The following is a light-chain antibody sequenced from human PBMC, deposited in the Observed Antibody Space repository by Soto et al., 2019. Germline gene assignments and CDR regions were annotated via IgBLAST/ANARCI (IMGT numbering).Light chain of an antibody. Sequence: EIVLTQSPGTLSLSPGERATLSCRASQSVSSSYLAWYQQKPGQAPRLLIYGASYWATGIPDRFSGSGYGTDFTLTISGLEPEDFAVYYCQQYGSSPRTLGQGTKVEIK. CDR1: QSVSSSY. J-gene: IGKJ1*01. V-gene: IGKV3-20*01. CDR3: QQYGSSPRT. CDR2: GAS.